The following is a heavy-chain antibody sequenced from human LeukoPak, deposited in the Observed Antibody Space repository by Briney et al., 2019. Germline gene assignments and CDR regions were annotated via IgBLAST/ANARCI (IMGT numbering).Heavy chain of an antibody. CDR3: AKDRVTGTKGRANWFDP. V-gene: IGHV3-23*01. CDR2: ISGSGGST. Sequence: PGGSLRLSCAASGFTFSSYAMSWVRQAPGKGLEWVSAISGSGGSTYYADSVKGRFTISRDNSKNTLFLQVNSLRAEDTAVYYCAKDRVTGTKGRANWFDPWGQGTLVTVSS. CDR1: GFTFSSYA. D-gene: IGHD1-20*01. J-gene: IGHJ5*02.